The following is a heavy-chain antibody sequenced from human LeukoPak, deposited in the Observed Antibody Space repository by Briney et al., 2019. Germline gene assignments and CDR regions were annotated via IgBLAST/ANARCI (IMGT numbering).Heavy chain of an antibody. CDR2: IRYDGSNK. CDR1: GFIFSSYG. J-gene: IGHJ6*03. V-gene: IGHV3-30*02. D-gene: IGHD1-7*01. Sequence: GGSLRLSCAASGFIFSSYGMHWLRQAPGKGLEWVAFIRYDGSNKYYADSVKGRFTISRDNSKNTLYLQMNSLRAEDTAVYYCAKQLRVYYYMDVWGKGTTVTVSS. CDR3: AKQLRVYYYMDV.